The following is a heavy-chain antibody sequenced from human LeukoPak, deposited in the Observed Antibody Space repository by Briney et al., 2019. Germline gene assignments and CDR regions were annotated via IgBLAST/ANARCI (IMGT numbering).Heavy chain of an antibody. CDR2: VSGSGGST. V-gene: IGHV3-23*01. Sequence: GGSLRLSCAASGFTFSSYAMNWVRQAPGRGLEWVSGVSGSGGSTYYADSVKGRFTISRDNSKNTLYLQMNSLRAEDTAVYYCAKARREYYFDYWGQGTLVTVSS. J-gene: IGHJ4*02. CDR3: AKARREYYFDY. CDR1: GFTFSSYA.